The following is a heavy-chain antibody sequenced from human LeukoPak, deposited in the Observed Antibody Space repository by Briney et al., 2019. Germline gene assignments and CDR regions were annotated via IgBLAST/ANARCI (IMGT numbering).Heavy chain of an antibody. Sequence: GGSLRLSCAASGFTFSNYWMSWARQAPGKGLEWVANIKQDGSEKYYVDSVKGRFTISRDNAKNSLYLQMNSLRAEDTAVYYCARESGYCSSTSCYRWFDPWGQGTLVTVSS. V-gene: IGHV3-7*01. D-gene: IGHD2-2*03. CDR3: ARESGYCSSTSCYRWFDP. J-gene: IGHJ5*02. CDR1: GFTFSNYW. CDR2: IKQDGSEK.